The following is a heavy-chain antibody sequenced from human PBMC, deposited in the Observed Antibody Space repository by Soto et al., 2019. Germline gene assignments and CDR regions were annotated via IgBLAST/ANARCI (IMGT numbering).Heavy chain of an antibody. Sequence: SETLSLTCTVSGGSISSYYWSWIRQPPGKGLEWIGYIYYSGCTNYNPSLKSRVTISVDTSKNQFSLKLSSVTAADTAVYFCSRESSDILTGYYPFWDFWGQGTLVTVYS. V-gene: IGHV4-59*01. J-gene: IGHJ4*02. CDR2: IYYSGCT. CDR3: SRESSDILTGYYPFWDF. CDR1: GGSISSYY. D-gene: IGHD3-9*01.